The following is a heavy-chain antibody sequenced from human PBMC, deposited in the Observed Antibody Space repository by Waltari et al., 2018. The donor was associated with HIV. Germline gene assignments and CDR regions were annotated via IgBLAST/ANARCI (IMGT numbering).Heavy chain of an antibody. D-gene: IGHD2-8*01. CDR1: GGSISSSSYY. CDR3: ARADIVLMVYAPHFDY. J-gene: IGHJ4*02. Sequence: QLQLQESGPGLVKPSETLSLTCTVSGGSISSSSYYWGWIRQPPGKGLEWIGSIYYSGSTYYNPALKSRGTISVDTSKNQFSLKLSSVTAADTAVYYCARADIVLMVYAPHFDYWGQGTLVTVSS. V-gene: IGHV4-39*01. CDR2: IYYSGST.